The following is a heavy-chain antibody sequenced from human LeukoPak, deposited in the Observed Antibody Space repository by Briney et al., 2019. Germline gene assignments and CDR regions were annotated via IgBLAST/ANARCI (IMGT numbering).Heavy chain of an antibody. CDR1: GFSFNRYS. CDR3: AKDLDGDYPDY. D-gene: IGHD4-17*01. V-gene: IGHV3-48*01. Sequence: GGSLRLSCTASGFSFNRYSMNWVRQAPGKGLEWISYISSDGTTIYYADSVKGRFTISRDNARNSLYLQMNSLRAEDTAVYYCAKDLDGDYPDYWGQGTLVTVSS. J-gene: IGHJ4*02. CDR2: ISSDGTTI.